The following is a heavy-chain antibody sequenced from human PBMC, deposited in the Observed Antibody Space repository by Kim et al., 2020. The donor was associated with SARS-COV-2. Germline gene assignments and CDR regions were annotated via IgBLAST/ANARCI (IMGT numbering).Heavy chain of an antibody. CDR3: ARGPESSGFPGRV. J-gene: IGHJ6*02. V-gene: IGHV6-1*01. D-gene: IGHD3-22*01. CDR1: GDSVADNSGA. Sequence: SQTLSLTCAVSGDSVADNSGAWNWLRQSPSRGLEWLGRTDYRSKWYNDYAVSVRGRIIINPDTSKNQFSLQLNSVIPEDTAGYYCARGPESSGFPGRVWGQGAPFTVSS. CDR2: TDYRSKWYN.